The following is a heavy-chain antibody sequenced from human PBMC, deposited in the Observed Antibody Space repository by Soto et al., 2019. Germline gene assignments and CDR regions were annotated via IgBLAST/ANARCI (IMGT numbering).Heavy chain of an antibody. CDR1: GFTFSSYS. V-gene: IGHV3-21*01. D-gene: IGHD2-21*02. CDR2: ISSSSSYI. J-gene: IGHJ4*02. Sequence: EVQLVESGGGLVKPGGSLRLSCAASGFTFSSYSMNWVRQAPGKGLEWVSSISSSSSYIYYADSVKGRFTISRDNDKNSLYLQMNSRIAEDKAVYYGARDPLAYWGGDCSYEDYWGQGTLVTVSS. CDR3: ARDPLAYWGGDCSYEDY.